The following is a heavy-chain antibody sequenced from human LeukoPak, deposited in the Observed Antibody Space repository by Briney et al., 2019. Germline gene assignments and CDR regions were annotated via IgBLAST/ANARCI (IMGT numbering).Heavy chain of an antibody. D-gene: IGHD6-19*01. J-gene: IGHJ3*02. CDR2: ISATSSAV. Sequence: PGGSLRLSCTASGFIFSSYSMNWLRQAPGKGLEWVSYISATSSAVYYTDSVKGRFTITRDNAKNSLYLQMNSLRDEDTAVYYCARDVKATIAVVPDASDIWGQGTTVTVSS. CDR1: GFIFSSYS. CDR3: ARDVKATIAVVPDASDI. V-gene: IGHV3-48*02.